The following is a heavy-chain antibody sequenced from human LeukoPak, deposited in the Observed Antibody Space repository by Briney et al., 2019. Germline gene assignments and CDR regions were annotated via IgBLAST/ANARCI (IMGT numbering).Heavy chain of an antibody. CDR1: GGSISSYY. J-gene: IGHJ4*02. CDR3: ARVGGGGYSYGYWGVFDY. D-gene: IGHD5-18*01. V-gene: IGHV4-59*01. Sequence: SETLSLTCTVSGGSISSYYWSWIRQPPGKGLEWIGYIYYSGSTNYNPSLKSRVTISVDTPKNQFSLKLSSVTAADTAVYYCARVGGGGYSYGYWGVFDYWGQGTLVTVSS. CDR2: IYYSGST.